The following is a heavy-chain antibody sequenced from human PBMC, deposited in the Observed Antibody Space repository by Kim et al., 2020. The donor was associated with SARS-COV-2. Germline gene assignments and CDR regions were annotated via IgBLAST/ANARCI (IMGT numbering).Heavy chain of an antibody. CDR3: ARDRTVGGGPFDYFDY. CDR2: IYYSGST. CDR1: GGSISSSSYY. Sequence: SETLSLTCTVSGGSISSSSYYWGCIRQPPGKGLEWIGSIYYSGSTYYNPSLKSRVTISVDTSKNQFSLKLSTVTAADTAVYYCARDRTVGGGPFDYFDYWGQATLVTGSS. V-gene: IGHV4-39*07. J-gene: IGHJ4*02. D-gene: IGHD1-26*01.